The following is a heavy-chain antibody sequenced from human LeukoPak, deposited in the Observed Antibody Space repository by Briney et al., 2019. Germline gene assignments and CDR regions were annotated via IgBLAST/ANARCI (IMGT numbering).Heavy chain of an antibody. CDR1: GGSFSGYY. CDR2: INHSGST. J-gene: IGHJ6*02. V-gene: IGHV4-34*01. D-gene: IGHD1-26*01. Sequence: SETLSLTCAVYGGSFSGYYWSWIRQPPGKGLEWIGEINHSGSTNYNPSLKSRVTISVDTSKNQFSLKLSSVTAADTAVYYCARNQLIYYYSGYYYGMDVWGQGTTVTVSS. CDR3: ARNQLIYYYSGYYYGMDV.